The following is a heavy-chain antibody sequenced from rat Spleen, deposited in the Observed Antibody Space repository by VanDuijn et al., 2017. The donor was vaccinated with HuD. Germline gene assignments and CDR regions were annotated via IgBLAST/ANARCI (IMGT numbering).Heavy chain of an antibody. J-gene: IGHJ3*01. CDR1: GFTFSSYD. CDR3: ARPTEGIAWFAY. CDR2: ISPSGGST. Sequence: EVQLVESGGGLVQPGRSLKLSCAASGFTFSSYDMAWVRQAPTKGLEWVASISPSGGSTYYRDSMKGRFTVSRDNAKSTLYLQMDSLRSEDTATYYCARPTEGIAWFAYWGQGTLVTVSS. D-gene: IGHD1-11*01. V-gene: IGHV5-25*01.